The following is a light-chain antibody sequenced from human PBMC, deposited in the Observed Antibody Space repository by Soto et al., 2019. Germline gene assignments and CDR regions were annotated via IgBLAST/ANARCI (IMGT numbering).Light chain of an antibody. CDR1: SSNIGSNS. Sequence: QSVLTQPPSASGTPGQRVTISCSGSSSNIGSNSVNWYQQLPGTAPKLLIYSNIQRPSGVPDRFSGSKSGTSASLAISGLQSEDEADYYCAAWDDSLNGRVFGGVTKLTVL. J-gene: IGLJ2*01. V-gene: IGLV1-44*01. CDR2: SNI. CDR3: AAWDDSLNGRV.